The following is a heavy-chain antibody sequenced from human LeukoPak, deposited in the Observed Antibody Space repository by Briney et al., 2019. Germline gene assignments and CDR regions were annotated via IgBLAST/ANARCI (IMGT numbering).Heavy chain of an antibody. Sequence: SETLSLTCTVSGYSIRSGYYWGWIRQPPGKELEWIGSVYHSGTTHYNPSLKSRVTISVDTSKNQIYLKLSSVTAADTAVYYCARVLQQPHYYGSGSYPPWGQGTLVTVSS. CDR2: VYHSGTT. V-gene: IGHV4-38-2*02. J-gene: IGHJ5*02. CDR3: ARVLQQPHYYGSGSYPP. D-gene: IGHD3-10*01. CDR1: GYSIRSGYY.